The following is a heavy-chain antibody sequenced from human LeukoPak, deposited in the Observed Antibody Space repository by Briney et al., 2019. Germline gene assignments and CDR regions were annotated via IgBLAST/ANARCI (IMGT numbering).Heavy chain of an antibody. CDR1: GFTFSSYA. J-gene: IGHJ4*02. CDR3: ARDLSGNWNYGVDY. D-gene: IGHD1-7*01. CDR2: ISYDGSNK. Sequence: GGSLRLSCAASGFTFSSYAMHWVRQAPGKGLEWVAVISYDGSNKYYADSVRGRFTISRDNSKNTLYLQMNRLRAEDTAVYYCARDLSGNWNYGVDYWGQGTLVTVSS. V-gene: IGHV3-30*04.